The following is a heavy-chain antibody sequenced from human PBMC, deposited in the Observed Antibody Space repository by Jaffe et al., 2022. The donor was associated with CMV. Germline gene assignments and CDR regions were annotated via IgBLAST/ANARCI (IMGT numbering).Heavy chain of an antibody. CDR2: INHSGST. V-gene: IGHV4-34*01. J-gene: IGHJ5*02. D-gene: IGHD3-10*01. CDR3: ARETGNYGSGSLNWFDP. CDR1: GGSFSGYY. Sequence: QVQLQQWGAGLLKPSETLSLTCAVNGGSFSGYYWSWIRQPPGKGLEWIGEINHSGSTNYNPSLKSRVTISEDTSKNQFSLKLSSVTAADTAVYYCARETGNYGSGSLNWFDPWGQGTLVTVSS.